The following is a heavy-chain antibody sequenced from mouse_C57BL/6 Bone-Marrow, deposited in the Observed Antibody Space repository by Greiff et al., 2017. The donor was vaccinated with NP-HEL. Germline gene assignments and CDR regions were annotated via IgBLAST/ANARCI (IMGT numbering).Heavy chain of an antibody. V-gene: IGHV1-72*01. CDR3: ARGGFITAVVDYAMDY. CDR1: GYTFTSYW. J-gene: IGHJ4*01. CDR2: IDPNSGGT. Sequence: QVQLQQPGAELVKPGASVKLSCKASGYTFTSYWMHWVKQRPGRGLEWIGRIDPNSGGTKYNEKFKSKATLTVDKSSSTAYMQLSSLTSEDSAVYYWARGGFITAVVDYAMDYWGQGTSVTVSS. D-gene: IGHD1-1*01.